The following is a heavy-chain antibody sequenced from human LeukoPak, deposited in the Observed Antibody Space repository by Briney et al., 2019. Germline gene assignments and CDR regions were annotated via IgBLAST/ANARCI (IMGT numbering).Heavy chain of an antibody. V-gene: IGHV3-23*01. Sequence: GGSLRLSCAASGFTFSSYAVSWVRQAPGKGLEWVSAISGSGGSTYYADSVKGRFTISRDNSKNTLYLQMNSLRAEDTAVYYCARLGGSPPLSAFDIWGQGTLVTVPS. CDR3: ARLGGSPPLSAFDI. CDR1: GFTFSSYA. D-gene: IGHD1-26*01. J-gene: IGHJ3*02. CDR2: ISGSGGST.